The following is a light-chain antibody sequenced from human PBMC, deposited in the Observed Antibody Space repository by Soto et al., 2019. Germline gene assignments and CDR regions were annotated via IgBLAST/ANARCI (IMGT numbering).Light chain of an antibody. CDR1: SGNIATNY. Sequence: NFMLTQPRSVSESPGKTVTISCTPTSGNIATNYVQWHQHRPGSAPRRVIYDDNERPSGVPDRFSGSVDRSSNSASLTISGLKTEDEADYYCQSYDVDNVVFGGGTKLTVL. CDR2: DDN. CDR3: QSYDVDNVV. J-gene: IGLJ2*01. V-gene: IGLV6-57*04.